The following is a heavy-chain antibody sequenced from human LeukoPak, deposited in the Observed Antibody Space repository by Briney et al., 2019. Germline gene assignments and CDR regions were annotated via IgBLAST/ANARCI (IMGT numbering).Heavy chain of an antibody. Sequence: QPGGSLRLSCAASTFTFSSYAMSWVRQAPGKGLEWVSAISGSGDRTYHADSVKGRFTISRDNSKNTLYLQMNSLRAEDTAIYYCAKDMRYGYGYPDAFDTWGQGTMVTVSS. CDR1: TFTFSSYA. V-gene: IGHV3-23*01. D-gene: IGHD5-18*01. CDR3: AKDMRYGYGYPDAFDT. J-gene: IGHJ3*02. CDR2: ISGSGDRT.